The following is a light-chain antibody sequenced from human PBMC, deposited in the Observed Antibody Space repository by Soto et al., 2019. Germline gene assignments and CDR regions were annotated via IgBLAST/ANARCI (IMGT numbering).Light chain of an antibody. CDR2: STS. Sequence: IQMTQSPSSVSASVGDRVTITCRASQDIGTWLAWFQQKPGKAPQLLISSTSSLQSGVPSRFSGSGSGTDFTLTISGLQPEDFAVYYCQQYGSSPPGGFTFGPGTKVDIK. V-gene: IGKV1-12*01. CDR1: QDIGTW. CDR3: QQYGSSPPGGFT. J-gene: IGKJ3*01.